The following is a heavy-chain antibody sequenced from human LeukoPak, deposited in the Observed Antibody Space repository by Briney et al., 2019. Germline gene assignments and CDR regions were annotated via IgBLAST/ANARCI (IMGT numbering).Heavy chain of an antibody. CDR1: GASITSDIFY. J-gene: IGHJ4*02. D-gene: IGHD4-23*01. Sequence: SETLSLTCTASGASITSDIFYWNWIRQSPGKGLEWIGAIHNSRGTSYNPSLESRLTISVDPPENKFFLKMTSVTDADTATYYCGKVGGNTNSWGQGTLVTVSS. V-gene: IGHV4-30-4*01. CDR2: IHNSRGT. CDR3: GKVGGNTNS.